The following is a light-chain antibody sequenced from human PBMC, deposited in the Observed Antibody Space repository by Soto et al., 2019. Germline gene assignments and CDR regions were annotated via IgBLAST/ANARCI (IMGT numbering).Light chain of an antibody. CDR1: SSDVGAYTY. J-gene: IGLJ1*01. CDR2: EVN. Sequence: QSALTQPPSASGSPGQSVTISCTGTSSDVGAYTYVSWYQQHPGKAPKLVIFEVNKRPSGVPDRFSGSKSGNTASLTVSGLRTEDEADYYCTSYAGSNNFVFGPGTKLTVL. V-gene: IGLV2-8*01. CDR3: TSYAGSNNFV.